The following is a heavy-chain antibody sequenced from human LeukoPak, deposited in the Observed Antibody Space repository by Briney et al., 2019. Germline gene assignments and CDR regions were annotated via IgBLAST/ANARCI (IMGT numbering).Heavy chain of an antibody. D-gene: IGHD5-18*01. CDR2: IRYDGSNK. CDR1: GFTFSSYG. Sequence: GRSLRLAWAASGFTFSSYGMQWVRQAAGKGREWEAVIRYDGSNKNYADSGKGRFTISRDNSKNTLYLQMNRLRAEHTAVYYCAREMVDTAMVSGAYYYYGMDVWGKGTTVTVSS. CDR3: AREMVDTAMVSGAYYYYGMDV. V-gene: IGHV3-33*01. J-gene: IGHJ6*04.